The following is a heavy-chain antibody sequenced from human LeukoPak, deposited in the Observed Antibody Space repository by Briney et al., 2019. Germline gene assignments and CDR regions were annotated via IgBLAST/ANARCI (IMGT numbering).Heavy chain of an antibody. Sequence: PSETLSLTCTVSGGSVSSGNNYWNWIRQPPGKGLEWIGYIYYSGSTNYSPSLKSRVTISVDTSKNQFSLRLSSVTAADTAVYYCARDMSALRYLDTGGMDVWGQGTTVTVSS. CDR2: IYYSGST. J-gene: IGHJ6*02. CDR1: GGSVSSGNNY. D-gene: IGHD3-9*01. V-gene: IGHV4-61*01. CDR3: ARDMSALRYLDTGGMDV.